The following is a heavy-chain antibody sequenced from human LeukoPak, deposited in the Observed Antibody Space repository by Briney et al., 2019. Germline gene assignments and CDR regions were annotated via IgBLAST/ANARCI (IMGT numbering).Heavy chain of an antibody. CDR3: ARSQPFTTYDH. CDR2: IYYGGST. Sequence: SETLSLTCTVSGGSISSYYWSWIRQPPGKGLEWIGYIYYGGSTNYNPSLKSRVTISVDPSKNQFSLKLSSVTAADTAVYYCARSQPFTTYDHWGQGTLVTVSS. D-gene: IGHD3-3*01. J-gene: IGHJ5*02. CDR1: GGSISSYY. V-gene: IGHV4-59*01.